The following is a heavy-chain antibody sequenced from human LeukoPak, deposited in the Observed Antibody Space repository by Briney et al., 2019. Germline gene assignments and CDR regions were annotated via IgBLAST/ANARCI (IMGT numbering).Heavy chain of an antibody. D-gene: IGHD3-3*01. CDR3: ARRYDFWSGYQLYYYYGMDV. CDR2: MNPNSGNT. Sequence: ASVKVSCKASGYTFTSYDINWVRQATGQGLEWMGWMNPNSGNTGYAQKFQGRVTMTRNTSISTAYMELSSLRSEDTAVYYCARRYDFWSGYQLYYYYGMDVWGQGTTVTVPS. V-gene: IGHV1-8*01. CDR1: GYTFTSYD. J-gene: IGHJ6*02.